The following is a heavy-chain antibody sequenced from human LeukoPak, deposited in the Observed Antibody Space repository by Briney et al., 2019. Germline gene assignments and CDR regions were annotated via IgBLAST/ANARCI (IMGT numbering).Heavy chain of an antibody. D-gene: IGHD4-23*01. Sequence: ASVKVSCKASGYTFTSYDINWVRQATGQGLGWMGWMNPNSGNTGYAQKFQGRVTMTRNTSISTAYMELSSLRSEDTAVYYCARSPTHYGGNLVDYWGQGTLVTVSS. V-gene: IGHV1-8*01. CDR3: ARSPTHYGGNLVDY. CDR1: GYTFTSYD. CDR2: MNPNSGNT. J-gene: IGHJ4*02.